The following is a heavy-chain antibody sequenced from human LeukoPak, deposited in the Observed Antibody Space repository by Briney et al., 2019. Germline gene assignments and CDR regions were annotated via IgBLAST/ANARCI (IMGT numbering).Heavy chain of an antibody. Sequence: PSETLSLTCAVSGGSFSGYYWSWIRQPPGKGLEWIGEINHSGSTNYNPSLKSRVTISVDTSRNQFSLKLSSVTAADTAVYYCARGFPGWFDPWGQGTLVTVSS. CDR2: INHSGST. J-gene: IGHJ5*02. CDR1: GGSFSGYY. V-gene: IGHV4-34*01. CDR3: ARGFPGWFDP.